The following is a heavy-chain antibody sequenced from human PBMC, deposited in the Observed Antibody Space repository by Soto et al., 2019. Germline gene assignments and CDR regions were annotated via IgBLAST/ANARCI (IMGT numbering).Heavy chain of an antibody. CDR2: IKSKTDGGTT. CDR1: GFTFSNAW. J-gene: IGHJ6*02. CDR3: TTLTEDIVGGFYGMDV. D-gene: IGHD2-15*01. V-gene: IGHV3-15*01. Sequence: PWGSLRLSCAASGFTFSNAWMSWVRQAPGKGLEWVGRIKSKTDGGTTDYAAPGKGRFTISRDDSKNTLYLQMNSLKTEDTAVYYCTTLTEDIVGGFYGMDVWGQGTTVTVSS.